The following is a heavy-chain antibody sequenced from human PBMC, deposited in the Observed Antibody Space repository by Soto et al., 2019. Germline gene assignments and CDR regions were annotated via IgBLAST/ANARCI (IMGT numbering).Heavy chain of an antibody. D-gene: IGHD5-18*01. V-gene: IGHV3-9*01. J-gene: IGHJ4*01. Sequence: EVQLVESGGGLVQPGGSLRLSCAVSGFKFNEYGIHWVRQAPGKGLEWVSSISWNGGGIGYADSVKGRFTISRANAKNSMYLQMNNLRGEDTALYYCVKGAPFYDSGGFRISTTYFDSWGHGTLVTVSS. CDR3: VKGAPFYDSGGFRISTTYFDS. CDR1: GFKFNEYG. CDR2: ISWNGGGI.